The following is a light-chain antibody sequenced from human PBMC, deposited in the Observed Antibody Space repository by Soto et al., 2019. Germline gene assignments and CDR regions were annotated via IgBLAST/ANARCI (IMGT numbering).Light chain of an antibody. CDR3: QPYNSYSRT. CDR1: QSISNW. V-gene: IGKV1-5*01. CDR2: DAS. J-gene: IGKJ1*01. Sequence: DIQMTQSPSTLSASVGDRVTITCRASQSISNWLAWYQQKPGKAPKLLIYDASSLESGVPSRFSGSGSGTEFTLTISSLQPDDFATYYCQPYNSYSRTFGQGTNVEIK.